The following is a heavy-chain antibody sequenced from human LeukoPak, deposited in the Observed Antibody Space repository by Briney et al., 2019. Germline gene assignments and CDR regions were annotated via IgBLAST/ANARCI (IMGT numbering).Heavy chain of an antibody. D-gene: IGHD3-22*01. J-gene: IGHJ4*02. CDR2: IYYTGST. CDR3: ARESKSYDGSGYYHDY. V-gene: IGHV4-39*07. Sequence: SETLSLTCTVSGGSISISGYYWGWIRQLPGKGLEWIGSIYYTGSTYYNPSLKSRVTMAVDTSKDQFSLKLTSVTAADTAVYYCARESKSYDGSGYYHDYWGQGTLVTVSS. CDR1: GGSISISGYY.